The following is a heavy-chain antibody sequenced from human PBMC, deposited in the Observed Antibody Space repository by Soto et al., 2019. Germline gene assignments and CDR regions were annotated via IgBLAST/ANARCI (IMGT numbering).Heavy chain of an antibody. D-gene: IGHD4-17*01. CDR2: IQVGGST. J-gene: IGHJ4*02. CDR1: GGSISNFY. CDR3: ARGFGVTTNPPGH. V-gene: IGHV4-59*01. Sequence: QVQLQESGPGLVKPSETLSLTCTVSGGSISNFYWSWIRQPPGKGPEYIGYIQVGGSTNYNASLESRVAISVDTSKNQFSLRLTSVTAADTAVYYCARGFGVTTNPPGHWGQGTLVTVSS.